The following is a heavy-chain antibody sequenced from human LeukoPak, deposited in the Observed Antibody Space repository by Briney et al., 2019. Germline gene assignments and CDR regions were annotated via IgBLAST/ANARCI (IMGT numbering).Heavy chain of an antibody. CDR3: ARSLDYGGNYDAFDI. V-gene: IGHV1-18*01. CDR2: ISAYNGNT. Sequence: ASVKVSCKASGYTFTSYGISWVRQAPGQGLEWMGWISAYNGNTNYAQKLQGRVTMTTDTPTSTAYMELRSLRSDDTAVYYCARSLDYGGNYDAFDIWGQGTMVTVSS. J-gene: IGHJ3*02. CDR1: GYTFTSYG. D-gene: IGHD4-23*01.